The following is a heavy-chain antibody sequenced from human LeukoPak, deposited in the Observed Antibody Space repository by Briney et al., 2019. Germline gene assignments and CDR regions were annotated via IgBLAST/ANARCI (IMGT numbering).Heavy chain of an antibody. Sequence: GGSLRLSCAASGFTFSSYAMSWVRQAPGKGREWVTAISGSGGSTYYADSVKGRFTISRDNSKNTLYLQMNSLRAEDTAVYYCAKLRAGSLAAGDYWGQGTLVTVSS. V-gene: IGHV3-23*01. D-gene: IGHD6-13*01. CDR2: ISGSGGST. CDR3: AKLRAGSLAAGDY. CDR1: GFTFSSYA. J-gene: IGHJ4*02.